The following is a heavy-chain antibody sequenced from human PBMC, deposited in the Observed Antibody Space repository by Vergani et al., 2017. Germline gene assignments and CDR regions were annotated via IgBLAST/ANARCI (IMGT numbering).Heavy chain of an antibody. CDR2: IYHSGGT. Sequence: QVQLQESGPGLVKPSETLSLTCAVSGYSISSGYYWGWIRQPPGKGLEWIGSIYHSGGTYYNPSLKSRVTISVDTSKNQFSLKLSAVTAADTAVYYCARPSSAGTYYWGQGTLVIVSS. CDR3: ARPSSAGTYY. J-gene: IGHJ4*02. D-gene: IGHD6-13*01. CDR1: GYSISSGYY. V-gene: IGHV4-38-2*01.